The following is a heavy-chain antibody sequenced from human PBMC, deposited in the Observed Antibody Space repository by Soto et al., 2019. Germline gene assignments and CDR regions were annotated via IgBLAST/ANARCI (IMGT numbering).Heavy chain of an antibody. CDR3: AKAYDYSWGSYPIEPEY. CDR1: GFTFDKYA. D-gene: IGHD3-16*02. CDR2: ISRTGGAA. Sequence: EVQLLESGGGLVQPGGSLRLSCAASGFTFDKYAMYWVRQAPGKGLEWASAISRTGGAANYADSVNGRFAVSRDNSKNGLYLQMNSLRAEDTAVYYCAKAYDYSWGSYPIEPEYWGQGTLVTVSS. V-gene: IGHV3-23*01. J-gene: IGHJ4*02.